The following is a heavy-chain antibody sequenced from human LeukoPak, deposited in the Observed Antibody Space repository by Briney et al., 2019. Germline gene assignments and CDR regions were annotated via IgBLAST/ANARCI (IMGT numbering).Heavy chain of an antibody. V-gene: IGHV3-30*04. CDR1: GFTFSSYA. CDR2: ISYDGSNK. J-gene: IGHJ4*02. CDR3: ARSRLPQGRRY. D-gene: IGHD1-1*01. Sequence: GGSLRLSCAASGFTFSSYAMHWVRPAPGKGLEWVAVISYDGSNKYYADSVKARFTISRDNSKNTLYLQMNSLSADDTAVYYCARSRLPQGRRYWGQGTLVTVSS.